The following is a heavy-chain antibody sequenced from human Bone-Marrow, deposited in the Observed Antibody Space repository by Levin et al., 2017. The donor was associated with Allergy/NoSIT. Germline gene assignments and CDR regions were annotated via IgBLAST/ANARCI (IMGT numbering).Heavy chain of an antibody. CDR1: GGSISSSNW. CDR3: ARVKRGITIFEKRYYFDY. Sequence: ASETLSLTCAVSGGSISSSNWWSWVRQPPGKGLEWIGEIYHSGSTNYNPSLKSRVTISVDKSKNQFSLKLSSVTAADTAVYYCARVKRGITIFEKRYYFDYWGQGTLVTVSS. V-gene: IGHV4-4*02. CDR2: IYHSGST. D-gene: IGHD3-3*01. J-gene: IGHJ4*02.